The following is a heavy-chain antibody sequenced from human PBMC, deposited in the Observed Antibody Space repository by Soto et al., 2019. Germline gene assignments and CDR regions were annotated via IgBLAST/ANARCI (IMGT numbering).Heavy chain of an antibody. V-gene: IGHV3-74*01. CDR2: INGDGTIT. Sequence: EVQLVESGGGLVQPGGSLRLSCAASGFTFTNLWIYWVRQTPEKGLVWVAGINGDGTITAYADSVKGRFIISRDNAKSTLSLQMNSLTIEDTALYYCVRDFRWGQGTLVTVSS. J-gene: IGHJ1*01. CDR1: GFTFTNLW. CDR3: VRDFR.